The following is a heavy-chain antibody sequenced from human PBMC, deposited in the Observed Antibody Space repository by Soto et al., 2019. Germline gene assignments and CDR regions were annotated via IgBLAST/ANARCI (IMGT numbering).Heavy chain of an antibody. V-gene: IGHV4-31*03. D-gene: IGHD3-10*01. J-gene: IGHJ5*02. CDR1: GGSISSGGYY. Sequence: QVQLQESGPGLVKPSQTLSLTCTVSGGSISSGGYYWSWIRQHPGKGLEWIGYIYYSGSTYYNPSLMRRVTISDDTSKNSFSRKLSSVSAADTAVYYCARDGPGFGPFYHWFDPCGQGTLVSVSS. CDR2: IYYSGST. CDR3: ARDGPGFGPFYHWFDP.